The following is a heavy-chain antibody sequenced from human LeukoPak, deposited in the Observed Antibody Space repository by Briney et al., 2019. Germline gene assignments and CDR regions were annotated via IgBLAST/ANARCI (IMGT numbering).Heavy chain of an antibody. V-gene: IGHV3-30*03. Sequence: PGGSLRLSCAASGFTFSNSVFHWVRQAPVKGLEWVAVISVDGIHKSYADSVKGRFTISRDNSKNTVYLQMDSLRVEDTAVYYCAREGYTSGAAGGMDVWGRGTTVAGSS. J-gene: IGHJ6*04. D-gene: IGHD6-25*01. CDR1: GFTFSNSV. CDR3: AREGYTSGAAGGMDV. CDR2: ISVDGIHK.